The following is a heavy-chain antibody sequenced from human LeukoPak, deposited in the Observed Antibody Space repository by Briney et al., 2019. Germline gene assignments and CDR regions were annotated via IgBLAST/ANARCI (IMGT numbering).Heavy chain of an antibody. V-gene: IGHV1-18*01. CDR2: ISIFNGNT. J-gene: IGHJ4*02. CDR3: ARAPTSTSNDF. D-gene: IGHD3-16*01. Sequence: ASVKVSCKASGYTFTSYAITWVRQAPGQGLEWLGWISIFNGNTNYAQKIQGRVTMTTDTSTNTAYMELRSLRSDDTAVYYCARAPTSTSNDFWGQGTLVTVSS. CDR1: GYTFTSYA.